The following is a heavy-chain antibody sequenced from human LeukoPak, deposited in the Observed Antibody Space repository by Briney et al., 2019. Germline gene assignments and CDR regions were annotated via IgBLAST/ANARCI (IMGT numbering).Heavy chain of an antibody. D-gene: IGHD5-24*01. CDR3: ARGHPITSFDP. CDR1: GGSISSGGYY. Sequence: PSETLSLTCTVSGGSISSGGYYWSWLRQHPGKGLEWIGYIYYSGSTYYNPSLKSRVTISVDTSKNQFSLKLSSVTAADTAVYYCARGHPITSFDPWGQGTLVTVSS. J-gene: IGHJ5*02. V-gene: IGHV4-31*03. CDR2: IYYSGST.